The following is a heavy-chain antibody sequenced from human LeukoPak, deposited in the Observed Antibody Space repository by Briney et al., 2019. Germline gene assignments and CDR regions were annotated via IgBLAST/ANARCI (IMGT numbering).Heavy chain of an antibody. D-gene: IGHD2-15*01. Sequence: PSETLSLTCTVSGGSISSYYWSWIRQPPGKGLEWIGYIYYSGSTSYNPSLKSRVTISVDSSKNQFSLKLSSVTAADTAVYYCARTTEGYCRGRSCYSYYYYMDVWGKGTTVTVSS. CDR1: GGSISSYY. CDR3: ARTTEGYCRGRSCYSYYYYMDV. J-gene: IGHJ6*03. V-gene: IGHV4-59*12. CDR2: IYYSGST.